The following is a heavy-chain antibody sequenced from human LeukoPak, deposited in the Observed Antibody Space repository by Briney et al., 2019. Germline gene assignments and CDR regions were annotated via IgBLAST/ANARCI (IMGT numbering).Heavy chain of an antibody. V-gene: IGHV1-69*04. Sequence: EASVKVSCKASGGTFSSYAISWVRQAPGQGLEWMGRIIPILGIANYAQKFQGRVTITADKSTSTAYMELSSLRSEDTAVYYCARVYCSGGSCYPDAFEIWGQGTMVTVSS. CDR3: ARVYCSGGSCYPDAFEI. J-gene: IGHJ3*02. CDR2: IIPILGIA. CDR1: GGTFSSYA. D-gene: IGHD2-15*01.